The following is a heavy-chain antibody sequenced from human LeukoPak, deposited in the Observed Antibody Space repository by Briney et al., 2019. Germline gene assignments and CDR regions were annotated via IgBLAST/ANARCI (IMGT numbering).Heavy chain of an antibody. Sequence: GGSLRLSCAASGFTFSSYAMGWVRQAPGKGLEWVSAISGSGGSTYYADSVKGRFTISRDNSKNTLYLQMNSLRAEDTAVYYCAKDRLGYCSGGSCYYFDYWGQGTLVTVSS. CDR3: AKDRLGYCSGGSCYYFDY. J-gene: IGHJ4*02. D-gene: IGHD2-15*01. CDR2: ISGSGGST. V-gene: IGHV3-23*01. CDR1: GFTFSSYA.